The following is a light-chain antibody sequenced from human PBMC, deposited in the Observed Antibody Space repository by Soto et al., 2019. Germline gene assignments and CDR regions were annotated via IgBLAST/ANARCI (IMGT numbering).Light chain of an antibody. Sequence: QSALTQPPSASGSPGQSVTISCTGTSSDVGGYNFVSWYQQHPGKAPKLMIYEVTKLPSGVPDRFSGSKSGNTASLTVSGLQAEDEADYYCSSYAGGNEVIFGGGTKLTVL. J-gene: IGLJ2*01. CDR3: SSYAGGNEVI. CDR1: SSDVGGYNF. CDR2: EVT. V-gene: IGLV2-8*01.